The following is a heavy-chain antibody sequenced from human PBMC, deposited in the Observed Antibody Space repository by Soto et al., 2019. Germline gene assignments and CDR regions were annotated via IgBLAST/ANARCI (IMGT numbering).Heavy chain of an antibody. V-gene: IGHV4-61*01. Sequence: SETLSLTCTVSGGSVSSGSYYWSWIRQPPGKGLEWIGYIYYSGSTNYNPSLKSRVTISVDTSKNQFSLKLSSVTAADTAVYYCARFCYYDSSGYQYYFDPWGQGTLVTVSS. CDR2: IYYSGST. J-gene: IGHJ4*02. CDR3: ARFCYYDSSGYQYYFDP. D-gene: IGHD3-22*01. CDR1: GGSVSSGSYY.